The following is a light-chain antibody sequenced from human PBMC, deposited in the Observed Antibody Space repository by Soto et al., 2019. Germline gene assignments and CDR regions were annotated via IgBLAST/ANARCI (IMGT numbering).Light chain of an antibody. J-gene: IGKJ2*01. Sequence: AIQMNQSPSSLSASVGDRVTITCRASQGIRNDLGWYQQKSGRAPKLLIFGASTLQSGVPSRFSGSGSGTDFTLTISSLQPEDFATYYCLHDYNYPYTFGQGTKVDIK. CDR2: GAS. V-gene: IGKV1-6*01. CDR1: QGIRND. CDR3: LHDYNYPYT.